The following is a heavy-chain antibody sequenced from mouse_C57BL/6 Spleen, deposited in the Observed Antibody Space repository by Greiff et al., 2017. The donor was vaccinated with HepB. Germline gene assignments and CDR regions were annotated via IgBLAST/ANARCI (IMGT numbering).Heavy chain of an antibody. D-gene: IGHD4-1*01. J-gene: IGHJ2*01. CDR3: TMLTGKGVDD. V-gene: IGHV14-4*01. CDR2: IDPENGDT. CDR1: GFNFKDDY. Sequence: VQLQQSGAELVRPGASVKFSCTASGFNFKDDYMHWVKQRPEQGLEWIGWIDPENGDTEYASKSQGKATIPADTSSNTTYLQLSSLTAWYTAVGFCTMLTGKGVDDGGKGTTLTVSS.